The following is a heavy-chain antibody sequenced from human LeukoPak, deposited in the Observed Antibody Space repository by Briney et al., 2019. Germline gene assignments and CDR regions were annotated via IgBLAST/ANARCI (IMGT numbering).Heavy chain of an antibody. CDR1: GDSVSSNSAA. Sequence: SQTLSLTCSISGDSVSSNSAAWYWIRQSPSRGLLWLGRTHYRSKWYYDYATSVKGRITINRATSKNQFSLQLSSVTYTDAAEYHCPQSYSVRLWPESYYYHYVDGWGKGTTITVSS. J-gene: IGHJ6*03. V-gene: IGHV6-1*01. CDR2: THYRSKWYY. CDR3: PQSYSVRLWPESYYYHYVDG. D-gene: IGHD1-26*01.